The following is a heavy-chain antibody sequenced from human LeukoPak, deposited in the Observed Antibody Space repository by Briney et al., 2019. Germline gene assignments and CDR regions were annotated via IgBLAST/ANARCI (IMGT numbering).Heavy chain of an antibody. CDR2: ISGDEIWT. Sequence: GGSLRLSCAASGFTLSNHWMHWVRQAPGKGLVWVSRISGDEIWTSYADSVKGRFLISRDNAKDTLYLQMNSLRTEDTAVYYCAREYISGPKQTDAFDIWGQGTMVTVSS. CDR1: GFTLSNHW. D-gene: IGHD3-22*01. J-gene: IGHJ3*02. CDR3: AREYISGPKQTDAFDI. V-gene: IGHV3-74*01.